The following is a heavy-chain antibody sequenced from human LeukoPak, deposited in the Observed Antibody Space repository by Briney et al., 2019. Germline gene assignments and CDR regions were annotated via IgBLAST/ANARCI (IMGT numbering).Heavy chain of an antibody. CDR3: ARALGDCSSTSCYYSWFDP. J-gene: IGHJ5*02. D-gene: IGHD2-2*01. Sequence: GASVKVSCKASGYTFTSYDINWVRQATGQGLEWMGWMNPNSGNTGYAQKFQGRVTMTRNTSISTAYMELSSLRSEDTAVYYCARALGDCSSTSCYYSWFDPWGQGTLVTVSS. CDR2: MNPNSGNT. V-gene: IGHV1-8*01. CDR1: GYTFTSYD.